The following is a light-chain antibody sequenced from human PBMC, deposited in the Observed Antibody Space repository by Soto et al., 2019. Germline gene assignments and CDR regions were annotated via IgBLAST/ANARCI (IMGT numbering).Light chain of an antibody. CDR1: QSVSSY. CDR2: GAS. J-gene: IGKJ1*01. Sequence: EIVSTHSPATLSFSPVERATLSCRASQSVSSYLAWYQQRPGQAPRLLIYGASSRATGIPDRFSGSGSGTDFTLTISSLQPDDFATYYCQQYNSYSRTFGQGTKVDIK. V-gene: IGKV3D-15*01. CDR3: QQYNSYSRT.